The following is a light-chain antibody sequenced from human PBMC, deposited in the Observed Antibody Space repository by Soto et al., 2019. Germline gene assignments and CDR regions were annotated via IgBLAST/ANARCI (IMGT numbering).Light chain of an antibody. CDR3: SSYTSSSTYV. J-gene: IGLJ1*01. CDR1: SSDVGGYNC. Sequence: QSVLTQPASVSGSPGQSITISCTGTSSDVGGYNCVSWYQQHPGKAPKLMIYDVSNRPSGVSNRFSGSKSGNTASLTISGLQAEDEADYYCSSYTSSSTYVFGTGTKV. V-gene: IGLV2-14*01. CDR2: DVS.